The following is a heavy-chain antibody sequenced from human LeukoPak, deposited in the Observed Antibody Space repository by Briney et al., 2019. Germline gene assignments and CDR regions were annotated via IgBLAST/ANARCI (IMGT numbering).Heavy chain of an antibody. CDR2: IYYSGST. CDR1: GGSISSYY. J-gene: IGHJ5*02. CDR3: ARPLVSSGWYR. D-gene: IGHD6-19*01. V-gene: IGHV4-59*08. Sequence: PSETLSLTCTVSGGSISSYYWSWIRQPPGKGLEWIGYIYYSGSTNYNPSLKSRVTISVDTSKNQFSLKLSSVTAADTAVYYCARPLVSSGWYRWGQGTLVTVSS.